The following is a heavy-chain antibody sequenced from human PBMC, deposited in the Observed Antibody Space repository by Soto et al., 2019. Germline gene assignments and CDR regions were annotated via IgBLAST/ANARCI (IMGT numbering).Heavy chain of an antibody. CDR3: ASYYGPNWYFYL. V-gene: IGHV3-23*01. J-gene: IGHJ2*01. Sequence: GGSLRLSCAASGFTFSSYAMSWVRQAPGKGLEWVSAISGSGGSTYYADSVKGRFTISRDNSKNTLYLQMNSLRAEDTAVYYCASYYGPNWYFYLWGRGTLVTVSS. CDR1: GFTFSSYA. D-gene: IGHD1-26*01. CDR2: ISGSGGST.